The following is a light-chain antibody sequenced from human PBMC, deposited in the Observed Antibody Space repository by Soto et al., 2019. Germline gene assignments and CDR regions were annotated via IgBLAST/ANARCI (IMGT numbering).Light chain of an antibody. J-gene: IGKJ1*01. Sequence: EIALMEAPGTLYLSPGERATLSCRASQIVSNSYLAWYQQKPGQAPRLLIYDVSKRATGIPARFSGSGSGTEFTLTISSLQSEDFAVYYCQQYNNWPPWTFGQGTKVDI. CDR2: DVS. CDR3: QQYNNWPPWT. CDR1: QIVSNSY. V-gene: IGKV3-15*01.